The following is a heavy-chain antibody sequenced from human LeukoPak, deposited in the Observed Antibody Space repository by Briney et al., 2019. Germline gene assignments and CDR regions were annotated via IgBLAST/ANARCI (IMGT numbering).Heavy chain of an antibody. D-gene: IGHD2-2*01. Sequence: GGSLRLSCAASGFTFSNYGMHWVRQAPGKGLEWVAFIRYDGSNKYYADSVKGRFTISRDNSKNTLYLQMNSLRAEDTAVYYCAKDSGVVVVPAQDYYYMDVWGKGTRSPSP. CDR1: GFTFSNYG. V-gene: IGHV3-30*02. CDR2: IRYDGSNK. J-gene: IGHJ6*03. CDR3: AKDSGVVVVPAQDYYYMDV.